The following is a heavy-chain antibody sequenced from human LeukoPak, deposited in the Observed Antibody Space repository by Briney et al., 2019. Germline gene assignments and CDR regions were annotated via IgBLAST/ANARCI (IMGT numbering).Heavy chain of an antibody. D-gene: IGHD3-10*01. CDR3: ARDTTMVRGVIHQPLGVNWFDP. Sequence: ASVKVSCKASGYTFTGYYMHWVRHAPAQGLEGMVYINPNSGRTNYAQKLQGRVTMTTDTSTSTAYMELRSLRSDDTAVYYCARDTTMVRGVIHQPLGVNWFDPWGQGTLVTVSS. J-gene: IGHJ5*02. CDR2: INPNSGRT. V-gene: IGHV1-2*02. CDR1: GYTFTGYY.